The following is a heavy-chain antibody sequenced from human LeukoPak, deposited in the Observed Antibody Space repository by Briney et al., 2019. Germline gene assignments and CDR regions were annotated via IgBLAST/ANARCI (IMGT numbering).Heavy chain of an antibody. D-gene: IGHD5-18*01. CDR3: ATADKYKLWLHIDY. J-gene: IGHJ4*02. CDR2: IYTSGST. CDR1: GSCISSYY. V-gene: IGHV4-4*09. Sequence: SETLSLTCTVSGSCISSYYWSWIRQPAGKGLEWIGYIYTSGSTNYSPSLKSRVTISVDTSKNQFSLKLSSVTAADTAVYYCATADKYKLWLHIDYWGQGTLVTVSS.